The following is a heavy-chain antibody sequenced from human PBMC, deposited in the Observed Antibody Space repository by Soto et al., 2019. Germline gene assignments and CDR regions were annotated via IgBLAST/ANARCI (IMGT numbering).Heavy chain of an antibody. CDR2: INDDGTRT. V-gene: IGHV3-74*01. CDR3: IRGPRTSSVGTGGF. CDR1: GFGFNMYW. D-gene: IGHD2-2*01. J-gene: IGHJ4*02. Sequence: GVSLRLSCAASGFGFNMYWMHWVRQVPGEGPEWVTRINDDGTRTDYADSAKGRFTISRDNAKDILYLQMNALRVDDTAVYYCIRGPRTSSVGTGGFCGQGTLITVCS.